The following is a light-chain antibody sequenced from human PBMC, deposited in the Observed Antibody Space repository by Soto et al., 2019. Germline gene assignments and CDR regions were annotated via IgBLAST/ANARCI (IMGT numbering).Light chain of an antibody. CDR1: RSVLFGSNNLNY. Sequence: DLVMTQSPDSLAVSLGERATINCTSSRSVLFGSNNLNYLAWYQQKPGQPPKLLTYWASTRESGVPDRFSGSGSGTAFTLTISSLQAEDVAVYYCQQYYSTSLTFGQGPKVEVK. V-gene: IGKV4-1*01. CDR3: QQYYSTSLT. CDR2: WAS. J-gene: IGKJ1*01.